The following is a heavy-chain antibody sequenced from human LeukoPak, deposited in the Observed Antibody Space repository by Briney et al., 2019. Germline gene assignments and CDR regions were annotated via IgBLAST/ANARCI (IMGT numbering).Heavy chain of an antibody. J-gene: IGHJ1*01. CDR1: GFTFDDYA. CDR2: ISWNSGSI. D-gene: IGHD6-19*01. V-gene: IGHV3-9*01. CDR3: AKAQPGYSRGPTYFHH. Sequence: GRSLRLSCAASGFTFDDYAMHWVRQAPGKGLEWVSGISWNSGSIGYADSVKGRFTISRDNAKNSLYLQMNSLRAEDTALYYCAKAQPGYSRGPTYFHHWGQGTLVTDSS.